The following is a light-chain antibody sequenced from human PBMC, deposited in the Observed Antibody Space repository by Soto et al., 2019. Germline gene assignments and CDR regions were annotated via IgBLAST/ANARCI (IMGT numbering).Light chain of an antibody. V-gene: IGKV3-15*01. CDR2: GAS. CDR1: QSINSN. Sequence: EIVMTQSPATLSVSPGERATLSCRASQSINSNLVWYQQNPGQAPRLLIYGASTMATGIPARFSGSGSGTEDTLTISSLQSEDFAVYYCQQYNNWLWTFGQGTTVEIK. CDR3: QQYNNWLWT. J-gene: IGKJ1*01.